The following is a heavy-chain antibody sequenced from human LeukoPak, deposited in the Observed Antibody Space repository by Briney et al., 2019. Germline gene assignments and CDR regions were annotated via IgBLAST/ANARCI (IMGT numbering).Heavy chain of an antibody. Sequence: VRSLRLSCAASGFTFSSYGMHWVCQAPGKGLEWVAVIWYDGSNKYYADSVKGRFTISRDNSKNTLYLQMNSLRAEDTAVYYCASYYYDSSGYYYGDFWYFDLWGRGTLVTVSS. D-gene: IGHD3-22*01. V-gene: IGHV3-33*01. CDR1: GFTFSSYG. CDR2: IWYDGSNK. CDR3: ASYYYDSSGYYYGDFWYFDL. J-gene: IGHJ2*01.